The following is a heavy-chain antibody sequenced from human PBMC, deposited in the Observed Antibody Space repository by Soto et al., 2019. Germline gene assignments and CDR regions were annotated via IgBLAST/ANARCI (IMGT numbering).Heavy chain of an antibody. CDR3: ARALIAAAGTGNYYYYMDV. D-gene: IGHD6-13*01. Sequence: SVKVSCKASGGTFSSYTISWVRQAPGQGLEWMGRIIPILGIANYAQKFQGRVTITADKSTSTAYMELSSLRSEDTAVYYCARALIAAAGTGNYYYYMDVCGKGTTVTVSS. CDR1: GGTFSSYT. V-gene: IGHV1-69*02. J-gene: IGHJ6*03. CDR2: IIPILGIA.